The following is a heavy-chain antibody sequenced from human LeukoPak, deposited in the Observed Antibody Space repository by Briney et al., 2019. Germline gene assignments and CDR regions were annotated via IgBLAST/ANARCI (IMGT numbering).Heavy chain of an antibody. CDR3: ARERIGGHDY. J-gene: IGHJ4*02. Sequence: PSETLSLTCTVSGGSISSSSYYWGWIRQPPGKGLEWIGSMYYSGSTFNNPSLKSRVTISVDTSKNQLSLKLDSVTAADTAVYYCARERIGGHDYWGQGALVTVSS. D-gene: IGHD4-23*01. CDR2: MYYSGST. CDR1: GGSISSSSYY. V-gene: IGHV4-39*07.